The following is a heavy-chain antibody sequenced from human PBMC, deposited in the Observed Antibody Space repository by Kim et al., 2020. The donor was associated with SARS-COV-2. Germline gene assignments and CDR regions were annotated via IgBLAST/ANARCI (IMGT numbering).Heavy chain of an antibody. CDR3: AKDLGMTLILRDFD. J-gene: IGHJ2*01. V-gene: IGHV3-30*18. D-gene: IGHD1-20*01. Sequence: GGSLRLSCAASGFTFSSYGLHWVRQAPGKGLEWVAVISYDGSNKYYADSVKGRFTISRDNSKNTLYLQMNSLRADDTGLYYCAKDLGMTLILRDFD. CDR1: GFTFSSYG. CDR2: ISYDGSNK.